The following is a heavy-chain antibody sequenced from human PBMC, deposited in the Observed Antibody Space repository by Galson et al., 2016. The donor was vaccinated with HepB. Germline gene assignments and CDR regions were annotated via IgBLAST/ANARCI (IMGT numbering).Heavy chain of an antibody. V-gene: IGHV3-48*03. CDR2: ISSSGSTI. CDR3: ARDRSSWRLYYYYGMDV. Sequence: SLRLSCAASGFTFSSYEMNWVRQAPGKGLEWVSYISSSGSTINYADSVKGRFTISRDNAKNSLYLQMNSLRAEDTAVYYCARDRSSWRLYYYYGMDVWSRGTTVTVSS. CDR1: GFTFSSYE. J-gene: IGHJ6*02. D-gene: IGHD6-13*01.